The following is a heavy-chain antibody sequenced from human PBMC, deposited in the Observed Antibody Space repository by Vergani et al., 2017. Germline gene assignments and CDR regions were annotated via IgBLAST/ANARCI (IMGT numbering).Heavy chain of an antibody. J-gene: IGHJ4*02. CDR2: IYYSGST. D-gene: IGHD3-10*01. V-gene: IGHV4-39*07. CDR1: GGSISSSSNY. CDR3: ARVFGSGSYYMGIDY. Sequence: QLQLQESGPGLVKPSETLSLTCTVSGGSISSSSNYWGWIRQPPGKGLEWIGSIYYSGSTYYNPSLKSRVTISVDTSKNQFSLKLSSVTAADTAVYYCARVFGSGSYYMGIDYWGQGTLVTVSS.